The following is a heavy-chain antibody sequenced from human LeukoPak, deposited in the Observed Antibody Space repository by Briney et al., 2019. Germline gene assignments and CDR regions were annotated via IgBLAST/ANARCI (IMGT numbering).Heavy chain of an antibody. D-gene: IGHD2-21*01. CDR2: ISVSGNT. J-gene: IGHJ4*02. V-gene: IGHV3-23*01. Sequence: PGGTLRLSCAAPGFTFRSYGMSWVRQAPGKGLEWVSAISVSGNTYHADSVKGRFTISRDRSKNTLYLQMNRLRAEDAAVYYCAKAPVTTCSGAYCYPFDYWGQGTLVTVSS. CDR3: AKAPVTTCSGAYCYPFDY. CDR1: GFTFRSYG.